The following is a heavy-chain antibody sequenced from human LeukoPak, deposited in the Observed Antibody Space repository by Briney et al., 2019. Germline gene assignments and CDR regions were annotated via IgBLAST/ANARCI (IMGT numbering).Heavy chain of an antibody. CDR2: IRQDGGAK. CDR1: GFMFNDFW. V-gene: IGHV3-7*01. J-gene: IGHJ4*02. D-gene: IGHD6-13*01. Sequence: GGSLRLSCTASGFMFNDFWMSWVRQAPGEGLEWVANIRQDGGAKNYVDSVKGRFTISRDNAKKSVYLQMNSLRAEDTAVYYCAPPPIAATGNWGQGTLVTVSS. CDR3: APPPIAATGN.